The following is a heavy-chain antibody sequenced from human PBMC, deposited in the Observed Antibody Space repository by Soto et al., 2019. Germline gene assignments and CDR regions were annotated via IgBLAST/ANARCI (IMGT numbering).Heavy chain of an antibody. CDR3: ARSPGRTMVREGFDY. D-gene: IGHD3-10*01. Sequence: QVQLVESGGGVVQPGRSLRLSCAASGFTFSSYGMHWVRQAPGKGLEWVAVIWYDGSNKYYADSVKGRFTISRDNSKNTLYLQRNSLRAEDTAVYYCARSPGRTMVREGFDYWGQGTLVTVSS. J-gene: IGHJ4*02. CDR2: IWYDGSNK. CDR1: GFTFSSYG. V-gene: IGHV3-33*01.